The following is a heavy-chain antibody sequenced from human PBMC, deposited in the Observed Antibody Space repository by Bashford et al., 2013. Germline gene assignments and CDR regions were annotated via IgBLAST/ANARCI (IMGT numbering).Heavy chain of an antibody. J-gene: IGHJ4*02. CDR1: GGTFSSYA. CDR3: ARALRCLGGSCYPDY. D-gene: IGHD2-15*01. Sequence: SVKVSCKASGGTFSSYAISWVRQAPGQGLEWMGGIIPIFGTANYAQKFQGRVTITADESTSTAYMELSSLRSEDTAVYYCARALRCLGGSCYPDYWGQGTLVTVSS. CDR2: IIPIFGTA. V-gene: IGHV1-69*13.